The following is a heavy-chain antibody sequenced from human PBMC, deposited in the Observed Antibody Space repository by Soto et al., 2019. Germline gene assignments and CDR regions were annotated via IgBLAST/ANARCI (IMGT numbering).Heavy chain of an antibody. V-gene: IGHV1-69*13. J-gene: IGHJ6*02. Sequence: SVKVSCKASGGTFSSYAISWVRQAPGQGLEWMGGIIPIFGPANYAQKFQGRVTITADESTSTAYMELSSLRSEDTAVYYCARDLGSGSYYFLYRPALYGMDVWGQGTTVTVSS. CDR2: IIPIFGPA. D-gene: IGHD3-10*01. CDR1: GGTFSSYA. CDR3: ARDLGSGSYYFLYRPALYGMDV.